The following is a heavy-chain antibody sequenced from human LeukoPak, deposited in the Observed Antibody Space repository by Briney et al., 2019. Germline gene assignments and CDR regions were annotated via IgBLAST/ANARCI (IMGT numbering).Heavy chain of an antibody. V-gene: IGHV1-69*05. D-gene: IGHD3-3*01. J-gene: IGHJ4*02. Sequence: SVTVSCKASGGTFSSYAISWVRQAPGQGLEWMGRIIPIFGTANYAQKFQGRVTITTDESTSTAYMELSSLRSEDTAVYYCAREPRVRFLEWPLDYWGQGTLVAVSS. CDR1: GGTFSSYA. CDR3: AREPRVRFLEWPLDY. CDR2: IIPIFGTA.